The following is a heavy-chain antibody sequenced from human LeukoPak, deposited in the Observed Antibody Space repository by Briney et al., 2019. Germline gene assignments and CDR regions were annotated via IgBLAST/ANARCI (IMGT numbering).Heavy chain of an antibody. Sequence: PGGSLRLSCAASGFTFSSYAMHWVRQAPGKGLEWVAVISYDGSNKYYADSVKGRFTISRDNSKNTLYLQMNSLRAEDTAVYYCARPLTVVTHTTDYWGQGTLVIVSS. CDR1: GFTFSSYA. D-gene: IGHD2-21*02. CDR3: ARPLTVVTHTTDY. J-gene: IGHJ4*02. V-gene: IGHV3-30-3*01. CDR2: ISYDGSNK.